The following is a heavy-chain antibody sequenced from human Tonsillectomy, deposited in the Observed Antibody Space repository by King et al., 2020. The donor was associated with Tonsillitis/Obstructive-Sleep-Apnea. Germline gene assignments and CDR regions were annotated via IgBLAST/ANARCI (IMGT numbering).Heavy chain of an antibody. Sequence: VQLVESGAEVKKPGESLKISCKGSGYSFTSYWIGWVRQMPGKGLEWMGIIYPGDPDTRYSPSFQGQVTISADKSISTAYLQWSSLKASDTAMYYCARGGLRYFDWSFDAFDIWGQGTMVTVSS. CDR1: GYSFTSYW. CDR3: ARGGLRYFDWSFDAFDI. CDR2: IYPGDPDT. D-gene: IGHD3-9*01. J-gene: IGHJ3*02. V-gene: IGHV5-51*01.